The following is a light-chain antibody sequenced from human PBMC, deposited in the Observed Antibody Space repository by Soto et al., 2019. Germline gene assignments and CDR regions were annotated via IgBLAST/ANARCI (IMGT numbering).Light chain of an antibody. CDR2: GAS. CDR3: QQYGSSPRT. J-gene: IGKJ1*01. CDR1: QSVSSSY. V-gene: IGKV3-20*01. Sequence: EILLTQSPFTLSLSPVEIATLSCRASQSVSSSYVAWYQQTTGQAPRLLIYGASSRATGIPDRFSGSGSGTDFTLTISRLEPEDFAVYYCQQYGSSPRTFGQGTKV.